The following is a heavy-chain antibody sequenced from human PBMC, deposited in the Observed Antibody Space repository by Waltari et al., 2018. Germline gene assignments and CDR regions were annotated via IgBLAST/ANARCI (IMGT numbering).Heavy chain of an antibody. D-gene: IGHD1-26*01. J-gene: IGHJ4*02. Sequence: EVQLVESGGGLVQPGGSLKLSCAASGFTFSGSAMHWVRQASGKGLEWVGRIRSKANSYATAYAASVKGRFTISRDDSKNTAYLQMNSLKTEDMAVYYCTRRLVGATETRVEWGQGTLVTVSS. CDR1: GFTFSGSA. CDR2: IRSKANSYAT. CDR3: TRRLVGATETRVE. V-gene: IGHV3-73*01.